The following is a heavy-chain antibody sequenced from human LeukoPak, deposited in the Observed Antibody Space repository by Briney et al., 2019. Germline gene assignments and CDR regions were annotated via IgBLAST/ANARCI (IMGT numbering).Heavy chain of an antibody. CDR2: ISSSSSYI. J-gene: IGHJ3*02. D-gene: IGHD3-10*01. Sequence: GGSLRLSCAASGFTFSSYSMNWVRQAPGKGLEWVSSISSSSSYIYYADSVKGRFTISRDNAKNSLYLQMNSLTAEDTAVYYCARVTMVRGVYDAFDIWGQGTMVTVSS. CDR3: ARVTMVRGVYDAFDI. CDR1: GFTFSSYS. V-gene: IGHV3-21*01.